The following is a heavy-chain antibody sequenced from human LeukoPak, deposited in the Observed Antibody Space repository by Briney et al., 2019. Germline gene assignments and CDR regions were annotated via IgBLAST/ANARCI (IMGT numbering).Heavy chain of an antibody. D-gene: IGHD3-10*01. CDR3: STLMVRGVH. J-gene: IGHJ4*02. V-gene: IGHV3-15*01. CDR2: IKSKSDGGTT. CDR1: GFTVSSNY. Sequence: GGSLRLSCAASGFTVSSNYMSWVRQAPGKGLEWVGRIKSKSDGGTTEYIAPVKGRFTISRDDSKNTLYLQMNSLKTEDTAVYYCSTLMVRGVHGGQGTLVTVSS.